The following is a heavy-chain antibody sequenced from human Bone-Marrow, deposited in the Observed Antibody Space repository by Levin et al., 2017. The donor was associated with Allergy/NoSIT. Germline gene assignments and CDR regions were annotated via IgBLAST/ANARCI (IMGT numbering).Heavy chain of an antibody. CDR3: ARAGAVGVVDY. CDR1: GFTFSTYW. CDR2: INEDGGAK. V-gene: IGHV3-7*01. J-gene: IGHJ4*02. D-gene: IGHD6-19*01. Sequence: PGGSLRLSCAASGFTFSTYWMSWVRQAPGKGLEWVANINEDGGAKYHVDSVEGRFIISRDNAKNTLFLQMNSLRAEDTAVYYCARAGAVGVVDYWGQGILVIVSS.